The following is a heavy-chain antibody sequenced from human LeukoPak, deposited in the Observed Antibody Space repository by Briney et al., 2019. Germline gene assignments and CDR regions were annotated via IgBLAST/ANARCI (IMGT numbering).Heavy chain of an antibody. CDR1: GGSISSYY. D-gene: IGHD1-26*01. Sequence: SETLSLTCTVSGGSISSYYWSWIRQPAGKGLEWIGRIYTSGSTNYSPSLKSRVTMSVDTSKNQFSLKLSSVTAADTAVYYCARDLWIVGATIRYWFDPWGQGTLVTVSS. J-gene: IGHJ5*02. V-gene: IGHV4-4*07. CDR3: ARDLWIVGATIRYWFDP. CDR2: IYTSGST.